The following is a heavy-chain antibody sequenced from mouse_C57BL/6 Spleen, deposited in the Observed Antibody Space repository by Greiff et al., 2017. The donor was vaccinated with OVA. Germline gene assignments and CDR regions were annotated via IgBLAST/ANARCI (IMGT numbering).Heavy chain of an antibody. CDR1: GYSITSGYY. D-gene: IGHD1-1*01. Sequence: ESGPGLVKPSKSLSLTCSVTGYSITSGYYWNWIRQFPGNKLEWMGYISYDGSNNYNPSLKNRISITRDTSKNQFFLKLNSVTTEDTATYYCARPGSSYGYFDYWGQGTTLTVSS. CDR3: ARPGSSYGYFDY. V-gene: IGHV3-6*01. CDR2: ISYDGSN. J-gene: IGHJ2*01.